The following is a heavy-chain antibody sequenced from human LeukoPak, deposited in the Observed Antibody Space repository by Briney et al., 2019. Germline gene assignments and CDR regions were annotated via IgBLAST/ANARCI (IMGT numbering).Heavy chain of an antibody. V-gene: IGHV3-23*01. Sequence: PGGSLRLSCAASGFTFSSYAMSWVRQAPGKGLEWVSAISGGGGSTYYADSVKGRFTISRDNSKNTLYLQMNSLRAEDTAVYYCAKAIIVVVPAAIHDYYYMDVWGKGTTVTVSS. CDR2: ISGGGGST. CDR1: GFTFSSYA. J-gene: IGHJ6*03. D-gene: IGHD2-2*02. CDR3: AKAIIVVVPAAIHDYYYMDV.